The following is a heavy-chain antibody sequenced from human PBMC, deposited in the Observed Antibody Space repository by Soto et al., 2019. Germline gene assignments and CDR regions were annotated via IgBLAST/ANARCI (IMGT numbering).Heavy chain of an antibody. V-gene: IGHV3-23*01. CDR2: ISGGGGST. J-gene: IGHJ6*02. D-gene: IGHD3-16*01. CDR3: AKVSLRSLTFTDYYYYGLDV. Sequence: EVQLLESGGGLVQPGGSLRLSCAASGFTFSTYAMNWVRQAPGKGLEWVSAISGGGGSTYYADSVKGRVTISRDNSKNTLYLQMNSLRAEDTAVYYCAKVSLRSLTFTDYYYYGLDVWGQGTTVTVSS. CDR1: GFTFSTYA.